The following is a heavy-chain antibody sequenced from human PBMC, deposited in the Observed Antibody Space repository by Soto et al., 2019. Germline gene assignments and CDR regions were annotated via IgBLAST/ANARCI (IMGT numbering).Heavy chain of an antibody. CDR3: ARFNSSWYGLDV. Sequence: QVQLQESGPGLVKPSETLSLTCAVSGGSISSHFWTWIRQPPGQGLEWIGYIYYTGSTNYTPSLTRRISISVDTPESQFSLKLSSVTSAATAVFYCARFNSSWYGLDVWSQGSTVTVSS. D-gene: IGHD6-13*01. CDR1: GGSISSHF. J-gene: IGHJ6*02. V-gene: IGHV4-59*11. CDR2: IYYTGST.